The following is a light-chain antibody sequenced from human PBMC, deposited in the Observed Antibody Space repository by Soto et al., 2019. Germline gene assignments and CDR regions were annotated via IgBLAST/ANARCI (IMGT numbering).Light chain of an antibody. CDR1: LSVSVY. V-gene: IGKV3-11*01. Sequence: EIVMTQSAATLSLSPGERATLSCRTSLSVSVYLDWYQQKPGQAPSLLISDASTRATSIPPRFSGSGSGTDFTLTISSLEPEDFAVYYCHQRQYWPPITFGQGTRLEIK. J-gene: IGKJ5*01. CDR2: DAS. CDR3: HQRQYWPPIT.